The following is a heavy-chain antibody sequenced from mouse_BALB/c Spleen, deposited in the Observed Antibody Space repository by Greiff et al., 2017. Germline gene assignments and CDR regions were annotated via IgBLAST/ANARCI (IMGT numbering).Heavy chain of an antibody. Sequence: VQGVESGPGLVAPSQSLSITCTVSGFSLTSYGVHWVRQPPGKGLEWLGVIWAGGSTNYNSALMSRLSISKDNSKSQVFLKMNSLQTDDTAMYYCAREEDYRYDGGAWFAYWGQGTLVTVSA. CDR2: IWAGGST. CDR1: GFSLTSYG. V-gene: IGHV2-9*02. CDR3: AREEDYRYDGGAWFAY. D-gene: IGHD2-14*01. J-gene: IGHJ3*01.